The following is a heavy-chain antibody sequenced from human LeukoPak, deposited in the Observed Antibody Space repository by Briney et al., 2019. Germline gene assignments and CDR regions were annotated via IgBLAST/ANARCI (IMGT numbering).Heavy chain of an antibody. J-gene: IGHJ4*02. V-gene: IGHV6-1*01. CDR3: AGEVAAGLPIDY. CDR1: GDSVSSNSAA. CDR2: TYYRSKWYN. D-gene: IGHD6-13*01. Sequence: PSQTLSLTCAISGDSVSSNSAAWNWIRQSPPRGLEWLGRTYYRSKWYNDYAVSVKSRITINPDTSKNQFSLKLSSVTAADTAVYYCAGEVAAGLPIDYWGQGTLVTVSS.